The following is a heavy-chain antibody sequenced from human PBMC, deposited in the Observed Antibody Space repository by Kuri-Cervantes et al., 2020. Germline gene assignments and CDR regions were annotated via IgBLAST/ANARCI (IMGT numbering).Heavy chain of an antibody. CDR1: GGTFSSYA. D-gene: IGHD2-2*01. CDR3: ARVVRGRCSSTSCYVNWYFDL. Sequence: SVKVSCKASGGTFSSYAISWVRQAPGQGLEWMGGIIPIFGTANYAQKFQGRVTITADESTSTAYMELSSLSSEDTAVYYCARVVRGRCSSTSCYVNWYFDLWGRGTLVTVSS. J-gene: IGHJ2*01. V-gene: IGHV1-69*13. CDR2: IIPIFGTA.